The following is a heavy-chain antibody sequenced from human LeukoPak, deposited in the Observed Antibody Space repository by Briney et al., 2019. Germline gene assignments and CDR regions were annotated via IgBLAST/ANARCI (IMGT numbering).Heavy chain of an antibody. V-gene: IGHV3-7*01. D-gene: IGHD1-1*01. CDR1: GFTFSTYW. CDR3: ASEGWNDFNFDY. J-gene: IGHJ4*02. Sequence: PGGSLRLSCAASGFTFSTYWMTWVRQAPGKGLEWVAHIKQDGSEKYFVDSVKGRFTISRDNAKNSLYLQMNSLRAEDTAVYYCASEGWNDFNFDYWGQGTLVTVSS. CDR2: IKQDGSEK.